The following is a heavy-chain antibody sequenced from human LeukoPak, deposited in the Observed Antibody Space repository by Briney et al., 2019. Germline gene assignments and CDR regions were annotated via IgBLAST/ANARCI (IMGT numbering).Heavy chain of an antibody. Sequence: ASVKVSCKPSGYSFTGYYIHWVRQAPGQGLEWMGWINPDTGGTKYSDNFQGRVTMTSDTSIGTAYMELYRLRSDDTAVYYCARDQNLLDWGSDAFDVWGQGTLVSVSS. CDR3: ARDQNLLDWGSDAFDV. V-gene: IGHV1-2*02. D-gene: IGHD3-16*01. CDR1: GYSFTGYY. J-gene: IGHJ3*01. CDR2: INPDTGGT.